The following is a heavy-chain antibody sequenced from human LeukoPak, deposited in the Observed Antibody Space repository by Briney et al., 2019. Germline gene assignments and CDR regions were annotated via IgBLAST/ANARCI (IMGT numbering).Heavy chain of an antibody. Sequence: SETLSLTCTVSGGSISSYYCSWIRQPPGKGLEWIGYIYYSGSTNYNPSLKSRVTISVDTSKNQFSLKLSSVTAADTAVYYCASLQNTMVRGVGLFDYWGQGTLVTVSS. CDR1: GGSISSYY. V-gene: IGHV4-59*12. CDR2: IYYSGST. CDR3: ASLQNTMVRGVGLFDY. D-gene: IGHD3-10*01. J-gene: IGHJ4*02.